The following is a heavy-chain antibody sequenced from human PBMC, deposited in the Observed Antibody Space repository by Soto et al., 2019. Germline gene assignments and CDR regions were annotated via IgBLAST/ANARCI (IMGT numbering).Heavy chain of an antibody. CDR1: GFAFSSHA. Sequence: EVQLLESGGGLVQPGGSLRLSCAASGFAFSSHAMNWVRQAPGKGLEWVSGISGSGGRTYYADSVKGRFTISRDNSKNTLDLQMNSLRAEDTAVYYCAKGRYSYASSGHDYWGLGTLVTVSP. CDR3: AKGRYSYASSGHDY. V-gene: IGHV3-23*01. J-gene: IGHJ4*02. D-gene: IGHD3-22*01. CDR2: ISGSGGRT.